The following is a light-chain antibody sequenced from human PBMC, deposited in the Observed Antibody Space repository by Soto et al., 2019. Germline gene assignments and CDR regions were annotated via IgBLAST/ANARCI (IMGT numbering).Light chain of an antibody. CDR1: SSDVGGFEY. Sequence: QSALTQPASVSGSPGQSITISCSGTSSDVGGFEYVSWYQQHPGKAPKVMIYEVTNRPSGISNRFSGSKSGNTASLTISGLQAEDEADYYCSSYTSTSTRVFGTGTKLTVL. J-gene: IGLJ1*01. V-gene: IGLV2-14*01. CDR2: EVT. CDR3: SSYTSTSTRV.